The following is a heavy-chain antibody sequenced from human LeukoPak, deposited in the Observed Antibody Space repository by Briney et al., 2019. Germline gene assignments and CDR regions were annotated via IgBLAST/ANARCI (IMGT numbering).Heavy chain of an antibody. D-gene: IGHD1-1*01. V-gene: IGHV1-69*05. Sequence: ASVKVSCKASGGTFSSYAISWVRQAPGQGLQWMGRFIPIFGTANYAQKFQGRVTITTDESTSTAYMELSSLRSEDTAVYYCATTESRYNWNVPFTFDYWGQGTLVTVSS. CDR2: FIPIFGTA. CDR3: ATTESRYNWNVPFTFDY. CDR1: GGTFSSYA. J-gene: IGHJ4*02.